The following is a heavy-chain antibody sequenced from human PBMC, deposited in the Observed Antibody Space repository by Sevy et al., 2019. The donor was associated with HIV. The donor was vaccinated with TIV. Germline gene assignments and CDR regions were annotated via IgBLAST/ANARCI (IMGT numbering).Heavy chain of an antibody. V-gene: IGHV3-49*04. J-gene: IGHJ4*02. CDR2: IRRKAFGGTT. Sequence: GGSLRLSCIASGFIYGDYAMNWVRQAPGKGLEWVGFIRRKAFGGTTQYAASVKGRFTISRDDCKSIAYLQMNSLKTEDTAVYYCTGGGSMTILGPWDYWGQGTLVTVSS. CDR3: TGGGSMTILGPWDY. D-gene: IGHD3-3*01. CDR1: GFIYGDYA.